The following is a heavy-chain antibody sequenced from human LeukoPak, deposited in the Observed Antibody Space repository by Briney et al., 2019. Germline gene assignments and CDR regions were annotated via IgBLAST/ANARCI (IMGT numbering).Heavy chain of an antibody. D-gene: IGHD1-14*01. Sequence: GGSLRLSCAASGFTFSSYEMNWVRQAPGKGLEWVSYISSSGSIIYYADSVKGRFTISRDNAKNSLHLQMNSLRAEDTAVYYCARGGLPKPFDYWGQGTLVTVSS. CDR2: ISSSGSII. CDR3: ARGGLPKPFDY. CDR1: GFTFSSYE. J-gene: IGHJ4*02. V-gene: IGHV3-48*03.